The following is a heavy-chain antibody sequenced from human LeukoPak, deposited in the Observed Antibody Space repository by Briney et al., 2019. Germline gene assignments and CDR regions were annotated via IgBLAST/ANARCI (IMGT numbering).Heavy chain of an antibody. CDR1: GGSFSGYY. V-gene: IGHV4-34*01. J-gene: IGHJ4*02. CDR2: INHSGST. CDR3: ARRKDYYGSGSYYLIDY. D-gene: IGHD3-10*01. Sequence: WDTLSLTCAVYGGSFSGYYWSWIPQPPGKGLEWMGEINHSGSTNYNPSLKSRVTISVDTSKNQFSLKLSSVTAADTAVYYCARRKDYYGSGSYYLIDYWGQGTLVTVSS.